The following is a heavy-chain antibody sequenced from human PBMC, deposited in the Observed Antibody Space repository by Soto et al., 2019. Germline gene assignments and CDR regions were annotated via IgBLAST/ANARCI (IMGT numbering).Heavy chain of an antibody. CDR2: IIPISGTA. D-gene: IGHD2-2*01. CDR1: GGTFSSYA. CDR3: ASSQGSSTSLEIYYYYFYATDV. V-gene: IGHV1-69*01. Sequence: QVQLVQSGAEVKKPGSSVKVSCKASGGTFSSYAISWVRQAPGQGLEWMGGIIPISGTANYAQKFQGRVTITADESTSTAYMELSSLRSEDTAVYYCASSQGSSTSLEIYYYYFYATDVWGQGTTVTVSS. J-gene: IGHJ6*02.